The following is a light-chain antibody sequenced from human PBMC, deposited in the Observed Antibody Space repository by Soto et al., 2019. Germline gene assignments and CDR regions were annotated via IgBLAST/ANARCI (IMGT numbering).Light chain of an antibody. Sequence: VLTQSPATLSESPGERVTLSCRTSQSVGSSLAWYQQVPGQAPRLLIYGASSRETGISDRFSGGGSGTEFVLTISDLQSEDFAVYSCQQYNAWPPTFGQGTKV. CDR1: QSVGSS. CDR3: QQYNAWPPT. J-gene: IGKJ1*01. V-gene: IGKV3-15*01. CDR2: GAS.